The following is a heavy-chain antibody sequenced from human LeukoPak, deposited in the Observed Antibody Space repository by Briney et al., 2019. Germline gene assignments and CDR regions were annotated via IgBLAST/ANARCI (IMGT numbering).Heavy chain of an antibody. CDR3: ARGLSVDSSGYYHVGDAFDI. J-gene: IGHJ3*02. D-gene: IGHD3-22*01. V-gene: IGHV4-34*01. CDR2: INHSGST. CDR1: GGSFSGYY. Sequence: SETLSLTCAVYGGSFSGYYWSWIRQPPGKGLEWIGEINHSGSTNYNPSLKSRVTISVDTSKNQFSLKLSSVTAADTAVYYCARGLSVDSSGYYHVGDAFDIWGQGTMVTVSS.